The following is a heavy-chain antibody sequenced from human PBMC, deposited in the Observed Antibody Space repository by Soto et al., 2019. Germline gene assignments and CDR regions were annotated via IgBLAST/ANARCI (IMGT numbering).Heavy chain of an antibody. J-gene: IGHJ5*01. CDR2: IYHTGST. CDR1: GYSISSGYY. V-gene: IGHV4-38-2*01. CDR3: ARAHYDTHFPHDS. D-gene: IGHD3-22*01. Sequence: SETLSLTCAVSGYSISSGYYWGWIRQPPGKGLEWIGSIYHTGSTYYNPSLKSRVTISVDTAKNQFSLKLSSVTATDTAVYYCARAHYDTHFPHDSWGQGTLVTVSS.